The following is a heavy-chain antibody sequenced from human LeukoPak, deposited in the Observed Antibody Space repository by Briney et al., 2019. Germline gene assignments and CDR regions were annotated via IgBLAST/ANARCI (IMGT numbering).Heavy chain of an antibody. CDR3: ARAFEAYCGGDCSPGDY. CDR1: GFTFSSYW. V-gene: IGHV3-7*01. D-gene: IGHD2-21*02. J-gene: IGHJ4*02. CDR2: IKQDGSEK. Sequence: GGSLRLSCAASGFTFSSYWMSWVRQAPGKGLEWVANIKQDGSEKYYVDSVKGRFTISRDNAKNSPYLQMNSLRAEDTAVYYCARAFEAYCGGDCSPGDYWGQGTLVTVSS.